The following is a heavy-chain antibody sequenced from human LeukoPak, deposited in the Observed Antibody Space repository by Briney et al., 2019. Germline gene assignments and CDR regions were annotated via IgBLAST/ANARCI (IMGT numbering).Heavy chain of an antibody. V-gene: IGHV1-2*02. CDR3: ARDFYDILTGYYPLAWFDP. CDR1: GYTFTSYY. CDR2: INPNSGGT. J-gene: IGHJ5*02. Sequence: ASVKVSCKASGYTFTSYYMHWVRQAPGQGLEWMGWINPNSGGTNYAQKFQGRVTMTRDTSISTAYMELSRLRSDDTAVYYCARDFYDILTGYYPLAWFDPWGQGTLVTVSS. D-gene: IGHD3-9*01.